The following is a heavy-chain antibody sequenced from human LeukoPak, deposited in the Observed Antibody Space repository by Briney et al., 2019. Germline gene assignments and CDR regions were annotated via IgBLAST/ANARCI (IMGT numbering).Heavy chain of an antibody. V-gene: IGHV3-30-3*01. CDR2: IPRDGNIQ. CDR3: ARDRVNRASCGSACYSAAFDY. J-gene: IGHJ4*02. Sequence: PGGSLRLSCSASEFTFNTYDMNWVRQTPGKGLEWLAVIPRDGNIQYYLDSVKGRFTISRDNSRNTLYLQMNNLRVEDTAVYYCARDRVNRASCGSACYSAAFDYWGQGALVIVSS. D-gene: IGHD2-21*02. CDR1: EFTFNTYD.